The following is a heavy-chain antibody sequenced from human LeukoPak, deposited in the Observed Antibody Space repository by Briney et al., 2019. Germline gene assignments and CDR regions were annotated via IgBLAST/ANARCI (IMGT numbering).Heavy chain of an antibody. CDR1: GFTFNSYG. CDR3: AKRASGSGTSLYYFDY. CDR2: TWYDGSDK. J-gene: IGHJ4*02. V-gene: IGHV3-33*06. Sequence: PGGSLRLSCAASGFTFNSYGMHWVRQAPGKGLEWVAGTWYDGSDKYYADSVKGRFTISRDNSKNTLYLQMNSLRAEDTAVYYCAKRASGSGTSLYYFDYWGQGTLVTVSS. D-gene: IGHD3-10*01.